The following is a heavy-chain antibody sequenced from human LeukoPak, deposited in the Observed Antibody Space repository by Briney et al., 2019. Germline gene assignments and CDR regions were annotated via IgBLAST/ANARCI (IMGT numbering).Heavy chain of an antibody. J-gene: IGHJ4*01. D-gene: IGHD1-1*01. CDR1: GYSFSTHW. Sequence: GESLKISCKGSGYSFSTHWIGWVRQMPGKGLEWLGIIYAGDFDTRYSPSFQGQVTISVDRSINTAYLQWNSLKASDTAIYYCARGGYDEDQPNDVIEIWGQGTLVTVSS. V-gene: IGHV5-51*01. CDR3: ARGGYDEDQPNDVIEI. CDR2: IYAGDFDT.